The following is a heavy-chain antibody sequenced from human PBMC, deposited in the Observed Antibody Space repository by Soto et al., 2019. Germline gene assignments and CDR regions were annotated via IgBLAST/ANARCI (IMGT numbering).Heavy chain of an antibody. CDR2: INPSGGST. V-gene: IGHV1-46*01. Sequence: ASVKVSCKASGYTFTSYYMHWVRQAPGQGLEWMGIINPSGGSTSYAQKFQGRVTMTRDTSTSTVYMELSSLRSEDTAVYYCARVNHYYDSSGKGDYYYGMDGWGQGTTVTVSS. CDR1: GYTFTSYY. D-gene: IGHD3-22*01. J-gene: IGHJ6*02. CDR3: ARVNHYYDSSGKGDYYYGMDG.